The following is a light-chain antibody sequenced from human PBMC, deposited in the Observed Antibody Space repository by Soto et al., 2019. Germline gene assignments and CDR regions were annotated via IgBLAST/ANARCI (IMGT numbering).Light chain of an antibody. CDR3: QQYNNWPPIT. J-gene: IGKJ5*01. CDR2: GAS. Sequence: EIVLTQSPAALSVSPGERATLSCWASQSVGSTLNWYQQRPGQAPRLIIYGASTRATGIPARFSGSGSGTEFTLTISSLQSEDFAVYYCQQYNNWPPITFGQGTRLEI. CDR1: QSVGST. V-gene: IGKV3D-15*01.